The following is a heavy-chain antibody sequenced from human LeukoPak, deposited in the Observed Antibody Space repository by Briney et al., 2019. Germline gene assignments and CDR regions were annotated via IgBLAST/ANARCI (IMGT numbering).Heavy chain of an antibody. CDR2: INHSGST. CDR1: GGSFSGYY. V-gene: IGHV4-34*01. J-gene: IGHJ5*02. D-gene: IGHD5-18*01. Sequence: SETLSLTCAVYGGSFSGYYWSWIRQPPGKGLEWIGEINHSGSTNYNPSLKSRVTISVDTSKNQFSLKLSSVTAADTAVYYCARRRRGYSYGYPGNWFDPWGQGTLVTVSS. CDR3: ARRRRGYSYGYPGNWFDP.